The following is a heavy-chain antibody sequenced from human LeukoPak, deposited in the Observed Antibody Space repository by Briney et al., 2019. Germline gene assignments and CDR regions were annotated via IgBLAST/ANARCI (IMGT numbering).Heavy chain of an antibody. CDR1: GFTFSHYD. V-gene: IGHV3-13*04. Sequence: GGSLRLSCAASGFTFSHYDMHWVRQARGKGLEWVSSIDTASDPFYTDSVKGRFTISRQNAKNSLYLQMNSLTAGDAAVYYCARELVGADRAYGMDVWGQGTRSSSP. J-gene: IGHJ6*02. CDR2: IDTASDP. D-gene: IGHD2-15*01. CDR3: ARELVGADRAYGMDV.